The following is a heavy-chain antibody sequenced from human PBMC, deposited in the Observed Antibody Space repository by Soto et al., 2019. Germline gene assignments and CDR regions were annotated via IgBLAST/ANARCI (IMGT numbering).Heavy chain of an antibody. CDR2: IIPIFGTA. CDR1: GGTFSSSA. J-gene: IGHJ4*02. D-gene: IGHD3-16*02. Sequence: CCKASGGTFSSSAISWVRQAPGQRLEWMGGIIPIFGTANYAQKFQGRVTITADKSTSTAYMELSSLRSEDTALYYCAKNQEREVPRVIDFWGQGTLVTVS. V-gene: IGHV1-69*06. CDR3: AKNQEREVPRVIDF.